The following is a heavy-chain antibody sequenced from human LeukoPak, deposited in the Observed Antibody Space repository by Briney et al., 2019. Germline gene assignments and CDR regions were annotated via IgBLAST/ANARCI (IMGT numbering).Heavy chain of an antibody. J-gene: IGHJ6*02. Sequence: SETLSLTCTVSGGSISSGGYYWSWIRQHPGKGLEWIVYIYYSGSTYYNPSLKSRVTISVDTSKNQFSLKLSSVTAADTAVYYCARGVLLATPIAVAGHYYYGMDVWGQGTTVTVSS. CDR2: IYYSGST. CDR3: ARGVLLATPIAVAGHYYYGMDV. V-gene: IGHV4-31*03. CDR1: GGSISSGGYY. D-gene: IGHD6-19*01.